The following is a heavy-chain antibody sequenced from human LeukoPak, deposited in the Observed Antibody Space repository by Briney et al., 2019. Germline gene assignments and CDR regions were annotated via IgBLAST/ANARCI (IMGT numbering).Heavy chain of an antibody. CDR2: TSVYNGDS. CDR1: GYTFSNYD. D-gene: IGHD6-25*01. CDR3: ARGGSGWPFDF. Sequence: ASVKVSCKASGYTFSNYDISWVRQAPGQGLEWMGWTSVYNGDSNYAQNLQGRVTITADTSTSTAYMELRSLSSDDTAVYYCARGGSGWPFDFWGQGTLVTVSS. V-gene: IGHV1-18*01. J-gene: IGHJ4*02.